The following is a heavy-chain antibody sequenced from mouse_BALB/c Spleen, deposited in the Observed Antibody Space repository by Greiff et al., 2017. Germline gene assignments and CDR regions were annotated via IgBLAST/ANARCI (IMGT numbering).Heavy chain of an antibody. CDR1: GYSITSDYA. D-gene: IGHD1-1*01. CDR2: ISYSGST. CDR3: ARALLRGYYYAMDY. J-gene: IGHJ4*01. Sequence: EVKLQESGPGLVKPSQSLSLTCTVTGYSITSDYAWNWIRQFPGNKREWMGYISYSGSTSYNPSLKCRISITRDTSKNQFFLQLKSVTTEDTATYYCARALLRGYYYAMDYWGQGTSVTVSS. V-gene: IGHV3-2*02.